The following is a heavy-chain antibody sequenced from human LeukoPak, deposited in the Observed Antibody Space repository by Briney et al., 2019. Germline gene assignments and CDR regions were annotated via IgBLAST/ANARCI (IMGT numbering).Heavy chain of an antibody. CDR3: AGSSEAAAYLLFDY. D-gene: IGHD2-2*01. CDR2: IYYSGST. Sequence: PSQTLSLTCTVSDGSISSGDYYWSWIRQPPGKGLEWIGYIYYSGSTYYNPSLKSRVTISVDTSKNQFSLKLSSVTAADTAVYYCAGSSEAAAYLLFDYWGQGTLVTVSS. V-gene: IGHV4-30-4*01. J-gene: IGHJ4*02. CDR1: DGSISSGDYY.